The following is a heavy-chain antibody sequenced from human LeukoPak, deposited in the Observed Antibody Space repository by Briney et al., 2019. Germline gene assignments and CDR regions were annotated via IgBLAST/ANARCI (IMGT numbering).Heavy chain of an antibody. CDR1: GFTFNSYW. CDR2: INQDGTEK. D-gene: IGHD1-20*01. J-gene: IGHJ6*02. Sequence: GGSLRLSCAASGFTFNSYWVSWVRQAPGKRLQGVANINQDGTEKHYVDSVRGRFSISRDNAKNSLYLQMNSLRAEDTAVYYCASNWNYIRGYGMDVWGQGTTVTVSS. V-gene: IGHV3-7*01. CDR3: ASNWNYIRGYGMDV.